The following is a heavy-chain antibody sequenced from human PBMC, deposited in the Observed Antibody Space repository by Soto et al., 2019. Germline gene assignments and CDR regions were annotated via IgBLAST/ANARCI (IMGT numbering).Heavy chain of an antibody. CDR3: ARSRGLLRLGDLGSYYYYYGMDV. CDR1: GGSISSYY. V-gene: IGHV4-59*01. D-gene: IGHD3-16*01. CDR2: IYYSGST. J-gene: IGHJ6*02. Sequence: SETLSLTCTVSGGSISSYYWSWIRQPPGKGLEWIGYIYYSGSTNYNPSLKSRVTISVDTSKNQFSLKLSSVTAADTAVYYCARSRGLLRLGDLGSYYYYYGMDVCGQGTTVTVSS.